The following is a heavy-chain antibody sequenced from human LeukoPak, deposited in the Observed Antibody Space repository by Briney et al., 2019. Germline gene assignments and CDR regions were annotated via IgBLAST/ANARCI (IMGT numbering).Heavy chain of an antibody. CDR1: GFTFSSYA. V-gene: IGHV3-23*01. J-gene: IGHJ4*02. CDR2: ISGSGGST. CDR3: AKDPHPYDYVWGSYRY. Sequence: GGSLRLSCAASGFTFSSYAMSWVRQAPGKGLEWVSAISGSGGSTYYADSVKGRFTISRDNSKNTLYLQMNSLRAEDTAVYYCAKDPHPYDYVWGSYRYWGQGTLVTASS. D-gene: IGHD3-16*02.